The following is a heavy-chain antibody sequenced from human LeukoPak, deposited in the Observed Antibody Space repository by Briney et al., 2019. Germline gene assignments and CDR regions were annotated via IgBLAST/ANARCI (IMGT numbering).Heavy chain of an antibody. J-gene: IGHJ6*02. CDR1: GYTFTSYG. V-gene: IGHV1-18*01. D-gene: IGHD3-9*01. Sequence: GASVKVSCKASGYTFTSYGISWVRQAPGQGLEWMGWISAYNGNTNYAQKLQGRVTMTTDTSTSTAYMELRSLRSDDTAVYYCASTYYDILTGSPITDMDVWGQGTTVTVSS. CDR3: ASTYYDILTGSPITDMDV. CDR2: ISAYNGNT.